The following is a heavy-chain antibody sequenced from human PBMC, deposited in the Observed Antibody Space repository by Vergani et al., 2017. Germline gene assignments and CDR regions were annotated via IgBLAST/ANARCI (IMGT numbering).Heavy chain of an antibody. CDR2: IYYSGST. V-gene: IGHV4-59*01. CDR3: ARGSTLRDWYFDL. J-gene: IGHJ2*01. CDR1: GGSISSYY. Sequence: QVQLQESGPGLVKPSETLSLTCTVSGGSISSYYWSWIRQPPGKGLEWIGYIYYSGSTNYNPSLKSRVTISVDPSKSQFSLKLSSVTAADTAVYYCARGSTLRDWYFDLWGRGTLVTVSS. D-gene: IGHD2-2*01.